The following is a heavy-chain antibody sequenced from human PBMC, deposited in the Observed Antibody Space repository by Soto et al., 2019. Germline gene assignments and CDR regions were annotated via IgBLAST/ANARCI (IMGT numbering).Heavy chain of an antibody. V-gene: IGHV3-21*01. J-gene: IGHJ4*02. CDR1: GFTFSSYS. D-gene: IGHD6-13*01. CDR2: ISSSSSYI. CDR3: ARDPSAAAGYSKNDY. Sequence: GGSLRLSCAASGFTFSSYSMNWVRQAPGKGLEWVSSISSSSSYIYYADSVKGRFTISRDNAKNSLYLQMNSLRAEDTAVYYCARDPSAAAGYSKNDYWGQGTLVTVSS.